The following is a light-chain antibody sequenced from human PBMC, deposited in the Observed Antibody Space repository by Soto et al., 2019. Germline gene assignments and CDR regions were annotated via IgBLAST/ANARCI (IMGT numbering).Light chain of an antibody. CDR2: DAS. V-gene: IGKV1-5*01. CDR3: QQYNTYSRT. J-gene: IGKJ1*01. CDR1: QSISYW. Sequence: DIQITQSPSTLSPSVGHRFTITCRASQSISYWLAWYQQKPGKAPNLLIYDASTLESGVPSRFSGSGSGTEFTLTISSLQPDDFATYYCQQYNTYSRTFGQGTKVDIK.